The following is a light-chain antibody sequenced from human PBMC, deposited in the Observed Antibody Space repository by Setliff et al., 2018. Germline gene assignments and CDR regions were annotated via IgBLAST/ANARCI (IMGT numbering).Light chain of an antibody. V-gene: IGLV2-14*01. CDR2: EVS. Sequence: QSVLTQPASVSGSPGQSITISCTGTSSDIGGYNYVSWYQQHPGKAPKFMIYEVSNRPSGVSNRFSGSKSGNTASLTISGLQAEDEADYYCSSYTSSGTDAFGSGTKVTVL. CDR3: SSYTSSGTDA. CDR1: SSDIGGYNY. J-gene: IGLJ1*01.